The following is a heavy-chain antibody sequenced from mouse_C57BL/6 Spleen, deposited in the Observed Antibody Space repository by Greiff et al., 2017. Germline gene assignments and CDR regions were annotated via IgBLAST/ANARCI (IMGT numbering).Heavy chain of an antibody. V-gene: IGHV5-17*01. D-gene: IGHD1-1*02. Sequence: DVMLVESGGGLVQPGGSLKLSCAASGFTFSDYAMSWVRQAPEKGLEWVAYISSGGSTIYYADTVKGRFTISRDNAKNTLFLQMTSLRSEDTAMYYCARGSRYFDVWGTGTTVTVSS. CDR2: ISSGGSTI. CDR3: ARGSRYFDV. CDR1: GFTFSDYA. J-gene: IGHJ1*03.